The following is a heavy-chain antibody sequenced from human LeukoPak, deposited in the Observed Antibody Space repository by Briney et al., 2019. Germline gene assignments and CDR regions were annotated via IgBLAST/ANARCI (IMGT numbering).Heavy chain of an antibody. D-gene: IGHD3-3*01. J-gene: IGHJ5*02. V-gene: IGHV4-59*12. CDR1: GGSISSYY. Sequence: SETLSLTCTVSGGSISSYYWSWIRQPPGKGLEWIGYIYYSGSTYYNPSLKSRVTISVDTSKNQFSLKLSSVTAADTAVYYCARVRQTYYDFWSGYYPFDPWGQGTLVTVSS. CDR2: IYYSGST. CDR3: ARVRQTYYDFWSGYYPFDP.